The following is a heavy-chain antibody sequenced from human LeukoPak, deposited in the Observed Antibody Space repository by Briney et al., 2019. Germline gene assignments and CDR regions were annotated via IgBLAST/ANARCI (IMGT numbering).Heavy chain of an antibody. CDR2: ISVYKTNA. V-gene: IGHV1-18*04. D-gene: IGHD3-10*01. CDR1: GYAFDGHG. J-gene: IGHJ6*02. CDR3: ARDEGKWFGESYYYYYGMDV. Sequence: EASVKVSCKASGYAFDGHGISWVRQVPGQGLEWTGWISVYKTNATYAEKFQDRVTMTTDTSTSTAYMELRRLTSDDTAVYYCARDEGKWFGESYYYYYGMDVWGQGTTVSVSS.